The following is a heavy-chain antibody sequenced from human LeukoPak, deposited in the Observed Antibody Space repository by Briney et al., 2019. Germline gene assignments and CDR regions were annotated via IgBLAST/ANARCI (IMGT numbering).Heavy chain of an antibody. CDR1: GYTFTSYA. CDR2: ITPSGGT. V-gene: IGHV1-2*02. D-gene: IGHD5-24*01. CDR3: ARDRYGDGFAHFGY. Sequence: ASVKVSCKASGYTFTSYAMRWVRQAPGQGLEWMGWITPSGGTNYPQKFQGRVAITRDTSITTAYMDLSRLTSDDTAVYYCARDRYGDGFAHFGYWGQGALVTVSS. J-gene: IGHJ4*02.